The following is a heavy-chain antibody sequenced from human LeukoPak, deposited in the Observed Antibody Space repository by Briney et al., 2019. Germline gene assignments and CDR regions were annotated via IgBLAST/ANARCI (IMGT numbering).Heavy chain of an antibody. CDR3: AKEFNRGLPDY. V-gene: IGHV3-30*18. J-gene: IGHJ4*02. D-gene: IGHD2-21*01. Sequence: QPGGSLRLSCAASGFTFSSYGMHWVRQAPGKGLEWVAVISYDGSNKYYADSVKGRFTISRDNSKNTLYLQMSSLRAEDTAVYYCAKEFNRGLPDYWGQGTLVTVPS. CDR2: ISYDGSNK. CDR1: GFTFSSYG.